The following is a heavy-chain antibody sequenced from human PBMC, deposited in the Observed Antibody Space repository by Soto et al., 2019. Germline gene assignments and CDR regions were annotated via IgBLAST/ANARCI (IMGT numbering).Heavy chain of an antibody. CDR3: ARALYCSSTSCFGYYYYYGMDV. CDR2: INHSGST. J-gene: IGHJ6*02. CDR1: GGSFSGYY. Sequence: SETLSLTCAVYGGSFSGYYWSWIRQPPGKGLEWIGEINHSGSTNYNPSLKSRVTISVDTSKNQFSLKLSSVTAADTAVYYCARALYCSSTSCFGYYYYYGMDVWGQGTTVTVSS. V-gene: IGHV4-34*01. D-gene: IGHD2-2*01.